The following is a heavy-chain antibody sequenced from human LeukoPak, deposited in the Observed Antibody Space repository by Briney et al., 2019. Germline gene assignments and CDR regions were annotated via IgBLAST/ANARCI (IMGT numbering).Heavy chain of an antibody. J-gene: IGHJ6*02. CDR3: ARHRTDYYYGMDV. CDR2: IYYSGST. V-gene: IGHV4-39*01. Sequence: SETLSLTCTVSGGSISSSRYYWGWIRQPPGKGLEWIGSIYYSGSTYYNPSLKSRVTISVDTSKNQFSLKLSSVTAADTAVYYCARHRTDYYYGMDVWGQGTTVTVSS. CDR1: GGSISSSRYY.